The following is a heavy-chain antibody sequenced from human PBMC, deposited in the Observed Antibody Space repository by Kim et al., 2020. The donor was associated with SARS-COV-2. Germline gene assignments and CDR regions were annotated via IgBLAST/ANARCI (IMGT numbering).Heavy chain of an antibody. Sequence: GGSLRLSCAASGFTFSDYYMSWIRQAPGKGLEWVSYISSSSSYTNYADSVKGRFTISRDNAKNSLYLQMNSLRAEDTAVYYCARDSLRYFRGDAFDIWGQGTMVTVSS. V-gene: IGHV3-11*06. CDR2: ISSSSSYT. CDR1: GFTFSDYY. CDR3: ARDSLRYFRGDAFDI. D-gene: IGHD3-9*01. J-gene: IGHJ3*02.